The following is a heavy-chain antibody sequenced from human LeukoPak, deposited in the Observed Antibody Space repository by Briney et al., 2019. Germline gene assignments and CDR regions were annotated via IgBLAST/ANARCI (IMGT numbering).Heavy chain of an antibody. CDR2: ISGSGGST. J-gene: IGHJ6*02. CDR1: GFTFSSYA. CDR3: AKDLGAYYYYGMDV. Sequence: PGGSLRLSCAASGFTFSSYAMSWVRQAPGKGLEWVSAISGSGGSTYYADSVKGRFTISRDNSKNTLYLQMNGLRAEDTAVYYCAKDLGAYYYYGMDVWGQGTTVTVSS. V-gene: IGHV3-23*01.